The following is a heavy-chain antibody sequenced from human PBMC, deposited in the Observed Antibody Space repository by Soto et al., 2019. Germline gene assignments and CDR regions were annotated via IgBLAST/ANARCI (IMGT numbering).Heavy chain of an antibody. D-gene: IGHD6-6*01. V-gene: IGHV3-33*01. CDR2: IWYDGSNK. CDR3: ARGGSSSSGYYYYYYMDV. Sequence: GGSLRLSCAASGFTFSNYGIHWVRQAPGKGLEWVALIWYDGSNKYYADSVRGRFTISRDNSKNTLYLQMNNLRAEDTAVYYCARGGSSSSGYYYYYYMDVWGKGTTVTVSS. J-gene: IGHJ6*03. CDR1: GFTFSNYG.